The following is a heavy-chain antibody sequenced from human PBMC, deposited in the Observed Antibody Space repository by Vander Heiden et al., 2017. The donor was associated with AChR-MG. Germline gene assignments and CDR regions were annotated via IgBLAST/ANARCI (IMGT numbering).Heavy chain of an antibody. CDR2: IIPIFGTA. V-gene: IGHV1-69*01. J-gene: IGHJ6*02. D-gene: IGHD1-1*01. Sequence: QVQLVQSGAAVKKPGSSVKVSCKASGGTFSSYAISWVRQAPGQGLEWMGVIIPIFGTADYAQKFQGRVTINADESTSTAYMELSSLRSEDTAVYYCAINVLESLDYYYGMDVWGQGTTVTVSS. CDR1: GGTFSSYA. CDR3: AINVLESLDYYYGMDV.